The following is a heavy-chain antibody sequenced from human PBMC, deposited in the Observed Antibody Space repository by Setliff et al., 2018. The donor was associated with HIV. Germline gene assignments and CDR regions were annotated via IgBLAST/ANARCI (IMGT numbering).Heavy chain of an antibody. D-gene: IGHD6-25*01. CDR1: GDSISSDDHY. CDR2: IFNTGST. CDR3: ARMSVSAAVYFDS. J-gene: IGHJ4*02. V-gene: IGHV4-30-4*08. Sequence: PSETRSLTCTVSGDSISSDDHYWSWIRQTPGKGLEWIGYIFNTGSTYYKSSLASRLTMSIDTSRNQFSLKLRSVTAADTAVFYCARMSVSAAVYFDSWGQGTLVTVSS.